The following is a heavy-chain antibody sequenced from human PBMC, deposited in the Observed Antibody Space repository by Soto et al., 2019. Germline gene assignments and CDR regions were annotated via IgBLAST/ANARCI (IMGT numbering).Heavy chain of an antibody. CDR1: GYTFTNYD. V-gene: IGHV1-18*01. Sequence: QVHLVQSGAEVKKPGASVKVSCKASGYTFTNYDINWVRQAPGQGLEWMGWISTYTGNTNYAQKLQGRVTMTTDTSTSTAYTELRSLRSDDTAVYYCARGYYYGSGRPTPGGMDVLAQGTTVTVSS. D-gene: IGHD3-10*01. CDR3: ARGYYYGSGRPTPGGMDV. CDR2: ISTYTGNT. J-gene: IGHJ6*02.